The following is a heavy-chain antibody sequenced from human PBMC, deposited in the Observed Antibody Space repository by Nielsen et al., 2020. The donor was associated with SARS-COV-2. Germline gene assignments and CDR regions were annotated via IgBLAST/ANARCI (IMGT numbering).Heavy chain of an antibody. J-gene: IGHJ4*02. CDR2: ISGSDGST. V-gene: IGHV3-23*01. CDR1: GFTFSSSA. Sequence: GESLKISCAASGFTFSSSAMSWVRQAPGKGLEWVSAISGSDGSTYYADSVKGRFTISRDNSKNTLYLQMNSLRAEDTAVYYCAKDKYSSGWPFSRTFDCWGQGTLVTVSS. D-gene: IGHD6-19*01. CDR3: AKDKYSSGWPFSRTFDC.